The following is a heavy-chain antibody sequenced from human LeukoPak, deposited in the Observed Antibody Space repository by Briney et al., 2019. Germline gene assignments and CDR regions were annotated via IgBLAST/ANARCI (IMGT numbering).Heavy chain of an antibody. CDR1: GGSISTYY. J-gene: IGHJ5*02. Sequence: SETLSLTCSVSGGSISTYYWSWIRQTPGKGLEWIGHISNGRTDYNPSLKSRVTISVDTSKNHFSLKLTSVTAADTAVYYCARDKAHSYGRYFDPWGQGALVIVSS. CDR2: ISNGRT. D-gene: IGHD5-18*01. CDR3: ARDKAHSYGRYFDP. V-gene: IGHV4-59*01.